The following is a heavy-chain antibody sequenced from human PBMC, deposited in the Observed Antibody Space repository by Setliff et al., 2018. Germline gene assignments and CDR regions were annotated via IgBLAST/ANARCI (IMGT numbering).Heavy chain of an antibody. D-gene: IGHD3-16*01. J-gene: IGHJ3*02. CDR3: ARPTWGPDAFDI. V-gene: IGHV4-38-2*01. Sequence: KPSETLSLTCAVSGYSISSGYYWGWIRQPPGKGLEWIGSIYHSGSTYYNPSLKSRVTISVDTSKNQFSLKLSSVTAADTAVYYCARPTWGPDAFDIWGQGTMVTVSS. CDR1: GYSISSGYY. CDR2: IYHSGST.